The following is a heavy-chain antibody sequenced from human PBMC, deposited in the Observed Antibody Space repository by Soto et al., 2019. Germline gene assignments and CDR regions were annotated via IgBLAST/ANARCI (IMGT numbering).Heavy chain of an antibody. V-gene: IGHV4-4*02. CDR2: IYHSGST. CDR3: ARVFSSYVVGYYGSGYYFDY. D-gene: IGHD3-10*01. CDR1: GGSISSSNW. J-gene: IGHJ4*02. Sequence: PSETLSLTCAVSGGSISSSNWWSWVRQPPGKGLEWIGEIYHSGSTNYNPSLKSRVTISVDKSKNQFSLKLSSVTAADTAVYYCARVFSSYVVGYYGSGYYFDYWGQGTLVTVSS.